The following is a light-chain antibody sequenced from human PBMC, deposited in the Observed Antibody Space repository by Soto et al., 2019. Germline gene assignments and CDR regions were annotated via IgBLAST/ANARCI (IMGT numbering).Light chain of an antibody. Sequence: EIVLTQSPGTLSLSPGERATLSCRASQSVSNNYLAWYQQKPGQAPRLLIYGASNRATGIPDRFSGSESGTEFTLTINSLQSEDFAVYYCQQYNMWPLTFGGGTKVDIK. J-gene: IGKJ4*01. CDR1: QSVSNN. CDR2: GAS. CDR3: QQYNMWPLT. V-gene: IGKV3D-15*01.